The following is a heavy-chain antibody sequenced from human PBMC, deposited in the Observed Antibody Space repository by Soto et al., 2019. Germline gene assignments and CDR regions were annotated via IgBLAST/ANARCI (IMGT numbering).Heavy chain of an antibody. J-gene: IGHJ6*02. V-gene: IGHV3-74*01. D-gene: IGHD6-19*01. CDR2: INSDGSST. Sequence: PGGSVRLSCAASGFSFSSYWMHWVRQAPGKGLVWVSRINSDGSSTSYADSVKGRFTISRDNAKNTLYLQMNSLRAEDTAVYYCAREPVADYGMDVWGQGTTVTVSS. CDR3: AREPVADYGMDV. CDR1: GFSFSSYW.